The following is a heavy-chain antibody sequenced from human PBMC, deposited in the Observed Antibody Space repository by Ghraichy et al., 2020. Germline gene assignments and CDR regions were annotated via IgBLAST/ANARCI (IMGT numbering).Heavy chain of an antibody. D-gene: IGHD6-13*01. J-gene: IGHJ4*02. CDR3: ARGLGGFVRGGIAAAGT. CDR2: IYTSGST. V-gene: IGHV4-4*09. CDR1: GGSISSYY. Sequence: ETLSLTCTVSGGSISSYYWSWIRQPPGKGLEWIGYIYTSGSTNYNPSLKSRVTISVDTSKNQFSLKLSSVTAADTAVYYCARGLGGFVRGGIAAAGTWGQGTLVTVSS.